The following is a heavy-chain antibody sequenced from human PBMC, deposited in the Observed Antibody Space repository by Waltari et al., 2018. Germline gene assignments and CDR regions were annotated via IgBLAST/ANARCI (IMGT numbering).Heavy chain of an antibody. CDR3: AKDFSGSEALSLDY. D-gene: IGHD6-25*01. J-gene: IGHJ4*02. V-gene: IGHV3-30*18. CDR1: GFTFSSHG. Sequence: QVQLVESGGGVVQPGRSLRLSCAASGFTFSSHGMHWVPQAPGKGLAGVAVISYDGSNKYYADSVKGRFTISRDNSKNTLYLQMNSLRAEDTAVYYCAKDFSGSEALSLDYWGQGTLVTVSS. CDR2: ISYDGSNK.